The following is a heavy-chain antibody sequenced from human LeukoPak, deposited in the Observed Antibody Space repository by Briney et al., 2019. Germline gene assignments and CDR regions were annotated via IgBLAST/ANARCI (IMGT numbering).Heavy chain of an antibody. CDR2: IYSGGST. J-gene: IGHJ4*02. D-gene: IGHD6-13*01. Sequence: GGSLRLSCAASGFTVSSNYMGWVRQAPGKGLEWVSVIYSGGSTYYADSVKGRFTISRDNSKNTLYLQMNSLRAEDTAVYYCAREAATPFDYWGQGTLVTVSS. CDR1: GFTVSSNY. V-gene: IGHV3-66*01. CDR3: AREAATPFDY.